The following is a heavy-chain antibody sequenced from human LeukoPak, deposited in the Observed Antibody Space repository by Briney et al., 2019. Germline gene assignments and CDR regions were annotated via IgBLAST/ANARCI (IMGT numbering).Heavy chain of an antibody. Sequence: GGSLRLSCAASGFTVSSNYMSWVRQAPGKGLEWVSAIYSGGSTYYADSVKGRFTISRDNSKNTLYLQMNSLRAEDTAVYYCARDRTYYDSSGYSGRDAFDIWGQGTMVTVSS. D-gene: IGHD3-22*01. CDR2: IYSGGST. J-gene: IGHJ3*02. CDR1: GFTVSSNY. V-gene: IGHV3-53*01. CDR3: ARDRTYYDSSGYSGRDAFDI.